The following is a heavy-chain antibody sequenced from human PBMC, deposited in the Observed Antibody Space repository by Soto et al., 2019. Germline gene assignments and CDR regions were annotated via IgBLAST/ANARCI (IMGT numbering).Heavy chain of an antibody. Sequence: EVQLLESGGGLVQPGGSLRLSCATSGFTFSNYAMNWVRQAPGKGLEWVSTITGSGISTYYADSVKGRFTISRDNSKNTMYLQMNSLRAEDTAVNYCANAECSSTGWSGFYGMDVWGQGTTVTVSS. J-gene: IGHJ6*02. V-gene: IGHV3-23*01. CDR3: ANAECSSTGWSGFYGMDV. CDR1: GFTFSNYA. D-gene: IGHD2-2*01. CDR2: ITGSGIST.